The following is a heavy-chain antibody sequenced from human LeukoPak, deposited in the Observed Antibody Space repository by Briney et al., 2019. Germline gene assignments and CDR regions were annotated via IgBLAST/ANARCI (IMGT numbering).Heavy chain of an antibody. D-gene: IGHD3-16*01. CDR1: GYSFTTNW. CDR2: IYPSDSDT. CDR3: AIPSGGFDY. V-gene: IGHV5-51*01. Sequence: GESLKSSCKGIGYSFTTNWIRWVRQKPGKGLEWMGIIYPSDSDTKYSPSFQGQVTISADKSITTAYLQWSSLKASDTAVYYCAIPSGGFDYWGQGTLVTVSS. J-gene: IGHJ4*02.